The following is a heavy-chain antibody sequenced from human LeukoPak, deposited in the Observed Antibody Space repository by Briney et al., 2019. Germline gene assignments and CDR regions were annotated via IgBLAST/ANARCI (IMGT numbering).Heavy chain of an antibody. CDR1: GFTFSSYS. J-gene: IGHJ4*02. V-gene: IGHV3-21*01. CDR3: ARGVLTGDPDY. Sequence: GGSLGLSCAAFGFTFSSYSMNWVRQAPGKGLEWVSSISSSSSYIYYADSVKGRFNISRDNAKNSLYLQMNSLRAEDTAVYYCARGVLTGDPDYWGQGTLVTVSS. D-gene: IGHD7-27*01. CDR2: ISSSSSYI.